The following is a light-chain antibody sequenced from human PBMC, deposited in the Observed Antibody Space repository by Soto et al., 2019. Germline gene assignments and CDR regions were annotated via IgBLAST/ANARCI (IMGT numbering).Light chain of an antibody. V-gene: IGLV2-14*01. CDR1: SSDVGGYNY. CDR3: SSYTSGSTPVV. CDR2: DVS. J-gene: IGLJ2*01. Sequence: QSALTQPASGSGSPGQSITISCTGTSSDVGGYNYVSWYQQHPGKAPKLMIYDVSNRPSGVCNRFSGSKSGNTASLTISGLQAEDEDDYYYSSYTSGSTPVVFGGGTKVTVL.